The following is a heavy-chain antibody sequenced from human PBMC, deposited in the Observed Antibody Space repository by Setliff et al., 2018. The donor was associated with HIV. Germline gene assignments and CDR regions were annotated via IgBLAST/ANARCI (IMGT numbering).Heavy chain of an antibody. CDR3: ARDREYYDSSGYYAVTAFDI. CDR2: ISSTGSYI. V-gene: IGHV3-21*01. Sequence: PGGSLRLSCAVSGFTFSDYSMNWVRQAPGKGLEWVSSISSTGSYIYHADSVKGRFTVSRDNARNSLFLQMHSLRAEDTAVYYCARDREYYDSSGYYAVTAFDIWGQGTMVTVSS. CDR1: GFTFSDYS. D-gene: IGHD3-22*01. J-gene: IGHJ3*02.